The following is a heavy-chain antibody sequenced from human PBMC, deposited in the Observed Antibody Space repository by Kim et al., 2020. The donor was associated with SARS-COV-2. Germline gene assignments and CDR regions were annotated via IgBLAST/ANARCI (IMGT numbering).Heavy chain of an antibody. CDR2: ISSSSSYT. CDR3: ARDSYCGGDCYNPLYYYYGMDV. Sequence: GGSLRLSCAASGFTFSDYYMSWIRQAPGKGLEWVSYISSSSSYTNYADSVKGRFTISRDNAKNSLYLQMNSLRAEDTAVYYCARDSYCGGDCYNPLYYYYGMDVWGQGTTVTVSS. J-gene: IGHJ6*02. V-gene: IGHV3-11*06. CDR1: GFTFSDYY. D-gene: IGHD2-21*01.